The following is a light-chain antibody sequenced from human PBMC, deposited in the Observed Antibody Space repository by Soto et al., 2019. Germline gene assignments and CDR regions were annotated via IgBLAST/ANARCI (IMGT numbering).Light chain of an antibody. CDR1: SSDVGGYNY. J-gene: IGLJ2*01. Sequence: QSALTQPASVSGSPGQSITISCTGTSSDVGGYNYVSWYQQHPGKAPKLMIYDVSNRPSGVSNRFSGSKSGNTASLTISGLKAEDVADYYYSSYTSSSTLVVFGGGTKLTVL. CDR3: SSYTSSSTLVV. V-gene: IGLV2-14*01. CDR2: DVS.